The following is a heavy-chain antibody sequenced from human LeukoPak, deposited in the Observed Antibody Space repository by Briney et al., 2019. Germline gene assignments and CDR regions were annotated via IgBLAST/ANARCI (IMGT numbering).Heavy chain of an antibody. D-gene: IGHD3-22*01. V-gene: IGHV3-9*01. CDR3: AKDHSDYYDSSGYYDY. CDR2: ISWNSGSI. J-gene: IGHJ4*02. Sequence: PGGSLRLSCAASGFTFDDYAMHWVRQAPGMGLEWVSGISWNSGSIGYADSVKGRFTISRDNAKNSLYLQMNSLRAEDTALYYCAKDHSDYYDSSGYYDYWGQGTLVTVSS. CDR1: GFTFDDYA.